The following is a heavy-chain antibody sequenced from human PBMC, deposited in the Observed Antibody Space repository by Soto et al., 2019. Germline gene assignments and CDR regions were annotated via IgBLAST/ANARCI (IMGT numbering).Heavy chain of an antibody. Sequence: QVTLKESGPVLVKPTETLTLTCTVSGFSLSNARMGVSWIRQPPGKALEWLAHIFSNDEKSYSTSLKSRLTISKDTSKSQVVLTMTNMDPVVTATYYCARKLNYYYGMDVWGQGTTVTVSS. CDR2: IFSNDEK. J-gene: IGHJ6*02. CDR1: GFSLSNARMG. V-gene: IGHV2-26*01. CDR3: ARKLNYYYGMDV.